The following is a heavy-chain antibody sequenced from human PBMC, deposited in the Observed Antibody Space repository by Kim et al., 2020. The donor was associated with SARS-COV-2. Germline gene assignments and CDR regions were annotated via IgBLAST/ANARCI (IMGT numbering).Heavy chain of an antibody. J-gene: IGHJ4*02. CDR2: ISDSGADR. CDR3: AKRLGYRTPNFDY. V-gene: IGHV3-23*01. D-gene: IGHD5-12*01. CDR1: GFTFSGYG. Sequence: GGSLRLSCAASGFTFSGYGMSWVRQAPGKGLEWVSAISDSGADRNYANSVKGRFTISRDNSKNTLYLQMNSLRDEDTAVYYCAKRLGYRTPNFDYWGQGPRVTVSS.